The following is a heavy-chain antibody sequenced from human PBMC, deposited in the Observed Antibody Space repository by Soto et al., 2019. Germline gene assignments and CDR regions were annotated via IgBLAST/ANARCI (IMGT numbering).Heavy chain of an antibody. Sequence: LETLSLTCAVSGGSISGSSWWSWIRQSPGKGLEWIGEIYHSGSTNYNPSLKSRVSISVDTSKNQFSLEIYSVTASDTAIYYCARDPGRAVALDWGEGTLVTVS. J-gene: IGHJ4*02. CDR3: ARDPGRAVALD. CDR2: IYHSGST. D-gene: IGHD6-19*01. V-gene: IGHV4-4*02. CDR1: GGSISGSSW.